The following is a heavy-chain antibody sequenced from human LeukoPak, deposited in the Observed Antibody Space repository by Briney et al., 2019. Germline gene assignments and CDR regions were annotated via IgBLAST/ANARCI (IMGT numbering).Heavy chain of an antibody. Sequence: GGSLRLSCAASGFTFGYYSMNWVRQAPGKGLEWVSSISSSSSYIYYADSVKGRFTISRDSAKNSLYLQMNSLRAEDTAVYYCARYRVTGYYSIGTPPFDYWGQGTLVTVSS. D-gene: IGHD3-9*01. J-gene: IGHJ4*02. V-gene: IGHV3-21*01. CDR1: GFTFGYYS. CDR2: ISSSSSYI. CDR3: ARYRVTGYYSIGTPPFDY.